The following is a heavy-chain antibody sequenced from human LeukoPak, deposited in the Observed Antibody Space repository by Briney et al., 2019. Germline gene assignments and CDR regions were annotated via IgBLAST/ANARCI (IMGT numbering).Heavy chain of an antibody. CDR2: IRDDEVTK. J-gene: IGHJ3*01. CDR1: GFTFSHYG. D-gene: IGHD2-2*01. CDR3: AKSGTTYCSDSGCYLDV. V-gene: IGHV3-30*02. Sequence: GGSLRLSCAASGFTFSHYGVHWVRQAPGEGLEWVAFIRDDEVTKYYSDSVEGRFTISRDNSENTLYLQMNSLRAEDTAVYYCAKSGTTYCSDSGCYLDVWGRGTLVTVSS.